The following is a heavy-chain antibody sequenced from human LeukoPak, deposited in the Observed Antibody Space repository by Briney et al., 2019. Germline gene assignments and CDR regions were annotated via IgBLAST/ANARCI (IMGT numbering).Heavy chain of an antibody. V-gene: IGHV4-39*01. J-gene: IGHJ6*03. Sequence: PSETLSLTCTVSGGSISSNSYYWAWIRQPPGKGLEWIGTIYYSGNTYYNPSLKSRVTISIDTSKNQFSLKLSSVTAADTAVYYSSGLSYYNYYMDVWGKGTTVTVSS. CDR3: SGLSYYNYYMDV. CDR1: GGSISSNSYY. CDR2: IYYSGNT.